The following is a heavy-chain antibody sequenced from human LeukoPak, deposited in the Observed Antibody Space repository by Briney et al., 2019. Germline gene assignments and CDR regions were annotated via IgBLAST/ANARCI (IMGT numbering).Heavy chain of an antibody. CDR3: ARGDYYDSSGAFIYAFDI. CDR1: GFSFRSFA. D-gene: IGHD3-22*01. V-gene: IGHV3-64*01. J-gene: IGHJ3*02. CDR2: ISDNGAST. Sequence: PGGSLRLSCAASGFSFRSFAMHWVRQAPGKGLEYISAISDNGASTYYAKSVKGRFTISRDNSKNTLYLQMNSLRAEDTAVYYCARGDYYDSSGAFIYAFDIWGQGTMVTVSS.